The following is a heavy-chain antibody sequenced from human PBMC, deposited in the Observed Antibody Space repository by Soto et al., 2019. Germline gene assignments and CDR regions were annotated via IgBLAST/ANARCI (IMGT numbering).Heavy chain of an antibody. J-gene: IGHJ3*02. D-gene: IGHD2-15*01. V-gene: IGHV5-51*01. Sequence: HGESLKISCKGSGYSFTSYWIGWVRQMPGKGLEWMGIIYPGDSDTRYNPSFQGQVTISADKSISTAYLQWSSLKASDTAMYYCARPYCSGGSCYPPQGDAFDIWGQGTMVNVS. CDR1: GYSFTSYW. CDR2: IYPGDSDT. CDR3: ARPYCSGGSCYPPQGDAFDI.